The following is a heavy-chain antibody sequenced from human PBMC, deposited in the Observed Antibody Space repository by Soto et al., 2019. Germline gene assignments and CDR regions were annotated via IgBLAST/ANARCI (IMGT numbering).Heavy chain of an antibody. CDR2: INHSGST. V-gene: IGHV4-4*02. J-gene: IGHJ4*02. D-gene: IGHD2-8*02. CDR1: GGSISSSNW. Sequence: TLSLTCAVSGGSISSSNWWSWVRQPPGKGLEWIGEINHSGSTNYNPSLKSRVTISVDTSKNQFSLKLTSVTAADTAVYYCARDKITGLFDYWGQGTRVTVSS. CDR3: ARDKITGLFDY.